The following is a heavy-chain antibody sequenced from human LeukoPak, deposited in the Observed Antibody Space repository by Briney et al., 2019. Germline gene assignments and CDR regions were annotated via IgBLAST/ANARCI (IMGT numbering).Heavy chain of an antibody. Sequence: PGGSLRLSCAVSGFTFSSYAMSWVRQAPGKGLEWVSAISGSGGSTYYADSVKGRFTISRDNSKNTLYLQMNSLRAEDTGVYYCAKDHYWSIDYWGQGTLVTVSS. CDR1: GFTFSSYA. CDR3: AKDHYWSIDY. V-gene: IGHV3-23*01. J-gene: IGHJ4*02. D-gene: IGHD3-3*01. CDR2: ISGSGGST.